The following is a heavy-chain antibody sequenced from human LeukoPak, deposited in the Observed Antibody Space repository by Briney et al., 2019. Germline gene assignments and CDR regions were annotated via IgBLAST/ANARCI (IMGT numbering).Heavy chain of an antibody. J-gene: IGHJ4*02. V-gene: IGHV3-23*01. CDR3: AKSGGSSSWYAYFDY. Sequence: GGSLRLSCAASGFTFSSYAMSWVRQAPGKGLEWVSAISGSGGSTYYADSVKGRFTISRDNSKNTLYLQMNSLRAEDTAVYYCAKSGGSSSWYAYFDYWGQGTLVTVSS. CDR1: GFTFSSYA. D-gene: IGHD6-13*01. CDR2: ISGSGGST.